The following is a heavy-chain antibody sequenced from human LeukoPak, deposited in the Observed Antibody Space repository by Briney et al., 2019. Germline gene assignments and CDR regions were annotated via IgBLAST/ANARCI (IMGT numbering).Heavy chain of an antibody. Sequence: GRSLRLSCAASGFTFSSYWMHWVRQAPGKGLVWVSRINSDGSSTSYADSVKGRFTISRDNAKNTLYLQMNSLRAEDTAVYYCARVLKAPLPYYYGMDVWGQGTTVTVSS. CDR3: ARVLKAPLPYYYGMDV. CDR2: INSDGSST. J-gene: IGHJ6*02. CDR1: GFTFSSYW. V-gene: IGHV3-74*01.